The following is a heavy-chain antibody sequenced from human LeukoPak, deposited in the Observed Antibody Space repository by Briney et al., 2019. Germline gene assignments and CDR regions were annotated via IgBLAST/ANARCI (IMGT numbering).Heavy chain of an antibody. CDR3: AKGSVVAAKGGGYYFDY. D-gene: IGHD2-15*01. V-gene: IGHV3-30*02. CDR2: IWYDGSNK. CDR1: GFTFSNYG. J-gene: IGHJ4*02. Sequence: GSLSLSCAASGFTFSNYGMHGVRQAPGKGLEWVAVIWYDGSNKYYADSVKGRFTISRDNSKNTLYLQMNSLRAEDTAVYYCAKGSVVAAKGGGYYFDYWGQGTLVTVSS.